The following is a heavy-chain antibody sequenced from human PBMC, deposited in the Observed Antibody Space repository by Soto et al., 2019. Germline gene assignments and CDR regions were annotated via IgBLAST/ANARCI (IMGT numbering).Heavy chain of an antibody. CDR2: IYHSGST. V-gene: IGHV4-4*02. CDR1: SGSISSSNW. J-gene: IGHJ1*01. CDR3: ARGGNDCSGGSCYIYFQH. D-gene: IGHD2-15*01. Sequence: QVQLQESGPGLVKPSGTLSLTCAVSSGSISSSNWWSWVRQPPGKGLEWIGEIYHSGSTNYNPSLKRRVTTSVDKSKNQFSLKLSSVTAADTAVYYCARGGNDCSGGSCYIYFQHWGQGTLVTVSS.